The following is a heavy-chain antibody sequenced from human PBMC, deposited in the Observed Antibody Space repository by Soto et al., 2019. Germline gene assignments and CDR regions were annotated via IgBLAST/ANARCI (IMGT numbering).Heavy chain of an antibody. CDR1: GVPLSGYW. J-gene: IGHJ6*02. Sequence: PGGSLRLSCAASGVPLSGYWMHWVRQAPEKGLEWVSRIKSDGSITTYAEAVKGRFTISRDNAKNTVYLQMNSLRADDTAVYYCARAKGIYGNYNTDVWGQGTTVTVSS. D-gene: IGHD5-12*01. V-gene: IGHV3-74*01. CDR3: ARAKGIYGNYNTDV. CDR2: IKSDGSIT.